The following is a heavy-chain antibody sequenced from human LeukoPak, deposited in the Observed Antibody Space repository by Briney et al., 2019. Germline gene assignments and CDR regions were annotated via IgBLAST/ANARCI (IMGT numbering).Heavy chain of an antibody. CDR1: GFTFSSYG. CDR3: AKVPTRRDGYNLLDY. V-gene: IGHV3-23*01. Sequence: GGSLRLSCAASGFTFSSYGMSWVRQAPGKGLEWVSAISGSGGSTYYADSVKGRFTISRDNSKNTLYLQMNSLRAEDTAVYYCAKVPTRRDGYNLLDYWGQGTLVTVSS. J-gene: IGHJ4*02. CDR2: ISGSGGST. D-gene: IGHD5-24*01.